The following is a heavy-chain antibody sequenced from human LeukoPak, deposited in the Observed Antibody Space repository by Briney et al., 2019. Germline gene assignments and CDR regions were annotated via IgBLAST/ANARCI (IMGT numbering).Heavy chain of an antibody. D-gene: IGHD4-11*01. CDR2: VHLNGGGT. CDR3: ASGYSDYADYYNYYMDV. V-gene: IGHV1-2*02. Sequence: GASVKVSCTASGHIFTVDSIHWVRQASGQGLEWLGWVHLNGGGTYRAQKFEGRVTMTKGSSISTASMKLSGLTSDDTAVYYCASGYSDYADYYNYYMDVWGKGTTVTVSS. J-gene: IGHJ6*03. CDR1: GHIFTVDS.